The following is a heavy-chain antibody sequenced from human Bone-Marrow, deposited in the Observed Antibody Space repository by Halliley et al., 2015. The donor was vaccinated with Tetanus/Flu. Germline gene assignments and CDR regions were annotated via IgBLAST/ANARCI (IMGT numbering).Heavy chain of an antibody. D-gene: IGHD6-19*01. CDR2: IYYGENT. CDR3: ARGRRAGNWFDP. V-gene: IGHV4-31*03. CDR1: GGSISGGAYY. Sequence: TLSLTCTVPGGSISGGAYYWSWIRQHPGKGLEWIGYIYYGENTQYNPSLKSRLTISGDTSTNQFSLRLSSVTAADTAVYYCARGRRAGNWFDPWGQGTLVTVTS. J-gene: IGHJ5*02.